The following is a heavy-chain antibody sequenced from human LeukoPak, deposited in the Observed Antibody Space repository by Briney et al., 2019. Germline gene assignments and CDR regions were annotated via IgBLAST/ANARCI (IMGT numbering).Heavy chain of an antibody. CDR3: AKPSRDFDSSGYSHFDY. CDR2: INSDGSST. J-gene: IGHJ4*02. CDR1: GFTFSSYW. Sequence: PGGSLRLSCAASGFTFSSYWMHWVRQAPGKGLVWVSRINSDGSSTSYADSVKGRFTISRDNSKNTLYLQMHSLRAEDTAIYYCAKPSRDFDSSGYSHFDYWGQGTLVTVSS. D-gene: IGHD3-22*01. V-gene: IGHV3-74*01.